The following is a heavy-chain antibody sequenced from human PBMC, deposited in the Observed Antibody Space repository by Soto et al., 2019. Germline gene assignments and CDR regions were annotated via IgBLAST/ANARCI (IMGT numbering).Heavy chain of an antibody. D-gene: IGHD1-1*01. CDR3: ARHSNEYRKSLGY. V-gene: IGHV4-59*08. Sequence: PSETLSLTCTVSGGSISGYYWSWIRQSPGKGLEWIAYIYYIGSSNSNPSLKSRVTISVDTSKNQFSLKLSSVTAADTAVYYCARHSNEYRKSLGYWGQGTLVTVSS. J-gene: IGHJ4*02. CDR1: GGSISGYY. CDR2: IYYIGSS.